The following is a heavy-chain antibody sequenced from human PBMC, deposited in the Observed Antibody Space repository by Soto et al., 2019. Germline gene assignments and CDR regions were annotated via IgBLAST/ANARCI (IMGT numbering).Heavy chain of an antibody. CDR3: ARDHYYGSGSYYTAWNYYMDV. D-gene: IGHD3-10*01. CDR2: INAGNGNT. Sequence: ASVKVSCKASGYTFTSYAMHWVRQAPGQRLEWMGWINAGNGNTKYSQKFQGRVTITRDTSASTAYMELSSLRSEDTAVYYCARDHYYGSGSYYTAWNYYMDVWGKGTTVTVSS. J-gene: IGHJ6*03. V-gene: IGHV1-3*01. CDR1: GYTFTSYA.